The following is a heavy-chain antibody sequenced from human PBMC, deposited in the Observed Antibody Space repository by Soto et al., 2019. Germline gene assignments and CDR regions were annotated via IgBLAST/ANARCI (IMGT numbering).Heavy chain of an antibody. J-gene: IGHJ5*02. Sequence: ASVKVSCKASGYTFTSYAMHWVRQAPGQRLEWMGWINAGNGNTKYSQKYQGRVTITRDTSASTAYMELSSLRSEDTAVYYCGISPIFVVDWFDPWGQGTLVTVSS. CDR1: GYTFTSYA. CDR2: INAGNGNT. CDR3: GISPIFVVDWFDP. V-gene: IGHV1-3*01. D-gene: IGHD3-3*01.